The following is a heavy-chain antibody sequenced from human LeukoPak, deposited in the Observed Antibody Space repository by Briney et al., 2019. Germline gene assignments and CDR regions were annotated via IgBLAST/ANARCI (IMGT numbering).Heavy chain of an antibody. CDR1: GFTFSGSA. D-gene: IGHD3-22*01. V-gene: IGHV3-73*01. J-gene: IGHJ6*03. CDR3: TRPYYYDSSGYYYGNYYYYMDV. CDR2: IRSKANSYAT. Sequence: GSLRLSCAASGFTFSGSAMHWVRQASGKGLEWVGRIRSKANSYATAYAASVKGRFTISRDDSKNTAYLQMNSLKTEDTAVYYCTRPYYYDSSGYYYGNYYYYMDVWGKGTTVTVSS.